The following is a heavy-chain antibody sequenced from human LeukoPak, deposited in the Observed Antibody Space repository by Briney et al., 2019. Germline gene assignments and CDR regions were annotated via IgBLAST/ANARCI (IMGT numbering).Heavy chain of an antibody. Sequence: SQTLSLACAISGDSVSSNSAAWNWIRQSPSRGHEWLGRTYYRSKWYNDYAVSVKSRITINPDTSKNQFSLQLNSVTPEDTAVYYCASSGAAQNWFDPWGQGTLVTVSS. CDR1: GDSVSSNSAA. CDR3: ASSGAAQNWFDP. CDR2: TYYRSKWYN. V-gene: IGHV6-1*01. D-gene: IGHD6-13*01. J-gene: IGHJ5*02.